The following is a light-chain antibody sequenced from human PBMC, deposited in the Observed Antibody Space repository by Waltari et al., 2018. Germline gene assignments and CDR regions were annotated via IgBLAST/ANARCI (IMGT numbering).Light chain of an antibody. J-gene: IGLJ2*01. CDR3: QTWGTGMV. CDR2: LNSDGSH. CDR1: SGHSSYA. V-gene: IGLV4-69*01. Sequence: QLVLTQSPSASASLGASVKPTCTLSSGHSSYAIAWHQQQPEKGPRYLMKLNSDGSHSKGDGIPDRFSGSSSGAERYLTISSRQSEDEADYYCQTWGTGMVFGGGTKLTVL.